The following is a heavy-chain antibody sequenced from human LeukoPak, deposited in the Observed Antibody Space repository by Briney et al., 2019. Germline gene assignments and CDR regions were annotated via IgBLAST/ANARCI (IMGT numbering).Heavy chain of an antibody. CDR2: IYYSGST. D-gene: IGHD3-22*01. CDR3: ARGRHDITMIVVVMTSVSYYLDV. CDR1: GGSISSSSYY. Sequence: SETLSLTCTVSGGSISSSSYYWGWIRQPPGKGLEWIGSIYYSGSTYYNPSLKSRLTISVDTSKNQFSLKLRSVTAADTAVYYCARGRHDITMIVVVMTSVSYYLDVWGKGTTVTVS. V-gene: IGHV4-39*07. J-gene: IGHJ6*03.